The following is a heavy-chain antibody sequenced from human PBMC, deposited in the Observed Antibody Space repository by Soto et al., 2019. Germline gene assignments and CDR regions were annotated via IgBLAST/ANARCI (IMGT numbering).Heavy chain of an antibody. CDR2: IYYSGST. CDR3: ARRKYYYYGMDV. V-gene: IGHV4-31*03. J-gene: IGHJ6*02. Sequence: PSETLSLTCTVSGGSISSGGYYWSWIRQHPGKGLEWIGYIYYSGSTYYNPSLKSRVTISVDTSKNQFSLKLSSVTAADTAVYYCARRKYYYYGMDVWGQGTTVTVSS. CDR1: GGSISSGGYY.